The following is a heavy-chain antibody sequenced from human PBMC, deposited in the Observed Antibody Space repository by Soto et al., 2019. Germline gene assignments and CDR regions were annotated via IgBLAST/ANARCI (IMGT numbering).Heavy chain of an antibody. CDR2: ISAYNGNT. Sequence: GASVKVSCKASGYTFTSYGISWVRQAPGQGLEWMGWISAYNGNTNYAQKLQGRVTMTTDTSTSTAYMELRSLRSDDTAVYYCARDHAFTTYYFYGMDVWGQGTTVTVSS. CDR3: ARDHAFTTYYFYGMDV. J-gene: IGHJ6*02. D-gene: IGHD3-22*01. CDR1: GYTFTSYG. V-gene: IGHV1-18*01.